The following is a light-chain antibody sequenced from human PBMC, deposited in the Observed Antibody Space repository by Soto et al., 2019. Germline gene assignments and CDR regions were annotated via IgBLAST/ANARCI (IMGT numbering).Light chain of an antibody. CDR2: KAS. CDR1: QSISSW. J-gene: IGKJ4*01. V-gene: IGKV1-5*03. Sequence: DTQMTQSPSTLSASVGDRVTITCRASQSISSWLAWYQHKPGKAPNLLIYKASSLESGVPSRFSGSGSGTEFTLTVSSLQPDDFATYYCQQYDSYSLTFGGGTKVEIK. CDR3: QQYDSYSLT.